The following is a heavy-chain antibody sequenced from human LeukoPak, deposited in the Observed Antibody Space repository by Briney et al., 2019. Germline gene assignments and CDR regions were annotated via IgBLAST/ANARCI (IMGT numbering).Heavy chain of an antibody. D-gene: IGHD6-19*01. V-gene: IGHV4-39*01. Sequence: PSGTLSLTCTVSGGSISSSSYYWGWIRQPPGKGLEWIGSIYYSGSTYYNPSLKSRVTISVDTSKNQFFLKLSSVTAADTAVYYCARIGSPVASEFYYYGMDVWGQGTTVTVSS. J-gene: IGHJ6*02. CDR3: ARIGSPVASEFYYYGMDV. CDR2: IYYSGST. CDR1: GGSISSSSYY.